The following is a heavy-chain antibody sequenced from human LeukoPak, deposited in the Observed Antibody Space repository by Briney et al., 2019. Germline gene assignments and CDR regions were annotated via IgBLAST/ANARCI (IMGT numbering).Heavy chain of an antibody. Sequence: PGGSLRLSCAASGFTFSGHGMHWVRQAPGKGLEWVSPISSGTSYIYYADSVKGRFTISRDNAKNSLYLQMNSPRAEDTAVYYCARDPTSSWETAFDIWGQGTMVTVSS. J-gene: IGHJ3*02. CDR2: ISSGTSYI. CDR1: GFTFSGHG. V-gene: IGHV3-21*01. D-gene: IGHD1-26*01. CDR3: ARDPTSSWETAFDI.